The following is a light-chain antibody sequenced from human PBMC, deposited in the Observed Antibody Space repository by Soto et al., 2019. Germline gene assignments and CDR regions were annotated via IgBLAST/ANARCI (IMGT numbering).Light chain of an antibody. V-gene: IGLV2-14*01. CDR2: DVS. CDR3: SSYTSSSTGV. J-gene: IGLJ1*01. Sequence: QSVLTQPASVSGSPGQSITISFTGTSSDGGGYNYFSWYRQHPGKAPKLMIYDVSNRPSGVSNRFSGSKSGNTASLTISGLQAEDEADYYCSSYTSSSTGVFGTGTKVTVL. CDR1: SSDGGGYNY.